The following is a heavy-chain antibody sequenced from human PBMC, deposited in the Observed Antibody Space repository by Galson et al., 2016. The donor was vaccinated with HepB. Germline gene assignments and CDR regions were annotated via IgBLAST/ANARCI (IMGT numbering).Heavy chain of an antibody. Sequence: SLRLSCAASAFTFSNYGMHWVRQAPGKGLEWVAGIWTDGSNKYYGDSVKGRFTISRDNSKNTLYLQMNSLRAEDTAVYYCAKSKGGVWSYHFDYWGQGTLVTVSS. J-gene: IGHJ4*02. CDR1: AFTFSNYG. CDR2: IWTDGSNK. CDR3: AKSKGGVWSYHFDY. D-gene: IGHD6-19*01. V-gene: IGHV3-33*06.